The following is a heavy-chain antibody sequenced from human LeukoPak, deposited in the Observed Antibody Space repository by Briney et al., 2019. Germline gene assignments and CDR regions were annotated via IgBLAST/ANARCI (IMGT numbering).Heavy chain of an antibody. CDR2: INPNSGGT. CDR3: AILAARPLDYYFYMDV. D-gene: IGHD6-6*01. CDR1: GYIFTDYY. Sequence: ASVKVSCKASGYIFTDYYMHWVRQAPGQELGWMGRINPNSGGTNYAQKFQGRVTMTRDTSISTAYMELSRLRSDDTAVYYCAILAARPLDYYFYMDVWGKGTTVTVSS. V-gene: IGHV1-2*06. J-gene: IGHJ6*03.